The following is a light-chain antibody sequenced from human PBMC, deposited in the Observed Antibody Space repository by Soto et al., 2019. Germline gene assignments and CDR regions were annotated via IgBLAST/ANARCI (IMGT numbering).Light chain of an antibody. CDR3: CAFAGSYTFYV. J-gene: IGLJ1*01. V-gene: IGLV2-11*01. CDR2: DVT. Sequence: QSALTQPRSVSGSPGQSVTISCTGTSSDVGGYNYVSWYQQHPGKAPKLMIHDVTKRPSGVPDRFSGSKSGNTASLTISGLQAEDEADYYCCAFAGSYTFYVFGTGTKVT. CDR1: SSDVGGYNY.